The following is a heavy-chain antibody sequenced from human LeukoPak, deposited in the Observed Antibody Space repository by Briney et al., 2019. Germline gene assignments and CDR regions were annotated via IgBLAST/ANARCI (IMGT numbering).Heavy chain of an antibody. V-gene: IGHV3-21*01. CDR2: ISSSSSYI. CDR1: GFTFSSYS. Sequence: PGGSLRLSCAASGFTFSSYSMNWVRQAPGKGLEWDSSISSSSSYIYYADSVKGRFTISRDNAKNSLYLQMNSLRAEDTAVYYCASAYYYDSSRVDYWGQGTPVTVSS. D-gene: IGHD3-22*01. CDR3: ASAYYYDSSRVDY. J-gene: IGHJ4*02.